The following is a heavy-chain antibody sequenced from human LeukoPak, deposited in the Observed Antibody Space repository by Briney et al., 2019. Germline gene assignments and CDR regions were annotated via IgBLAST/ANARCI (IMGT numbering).Heavy chain of an antibody. CDR3: AKDRGCSSTSCYSGFDY. CDR1: GFTFDDYA. J-gene: IGHJ4*02. V-gene: IGHV3-9*01. CDR2: ISWNSGSI. Sequence: PGRSLRLSCAASGFTFDDYAMHWVRQAPGKGLEWVSGISWNSGSIGYADSVKGRFTISRDNAKSSLYLQMNSLRAEDTALYYCAKDRGCSSTSCYSGFDYWGQGTLVTVPS. D-gene: IGHD2-2*02.